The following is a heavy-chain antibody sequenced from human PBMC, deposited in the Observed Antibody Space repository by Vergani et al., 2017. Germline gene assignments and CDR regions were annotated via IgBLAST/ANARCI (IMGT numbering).Heavy chain of an antibody. Sequence: QVQLVESGGGLVKPGGSLRLSCAASGFTFSDYYMSWIRQAPGKGLEWVSYISSSSSYTNYADSVKGRFTICRDNAKNSLYLKMNSLRAEDTAVYYCANYDFWSGSVSYGMDVWGQGTTVTVSS. J-gene: IGHJ6*02. D-gene: IGHD3-3*01. CDR3: ANYDFWSGSVSYGMDV. V-gene: IGHV3-11*05. CDR1: GFTFSDYY. CDR2: ISSSSSYT.